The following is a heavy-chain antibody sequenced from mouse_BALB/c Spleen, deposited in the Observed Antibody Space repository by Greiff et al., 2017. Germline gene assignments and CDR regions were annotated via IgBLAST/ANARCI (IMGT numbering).Heavy chain of an antibody. CDR1: GFDFSRYW. CDR3: ARFGLYAMDY. J-gene: IGHJ4*01. Sequence: EVMLVESGGGLVQPGGSLNLSCAASGFDFSRYWMSWARQAPGKGQEWIGEINPGSSTINYTPSLKDKFIISRDNAKNTLYLQMSKVRSEDTALYYCARFGLYAMDYWGQGTSVTVSS. CDR2: INPGSSTI. V-gene: IGHV4-2*02.